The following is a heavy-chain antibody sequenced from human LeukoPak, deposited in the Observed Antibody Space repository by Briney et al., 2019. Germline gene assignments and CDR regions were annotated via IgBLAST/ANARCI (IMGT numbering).Heavy chain of an antibody. D-gene: IGHD2-15*01. V-gene: IGHV4-38-2*01. CDR2: IYHSGST. Sequence: SETLCLTCAVSGYSISSGYYWGWIRQPPGKGLGWIGSIYHSGSTYYNPSLKGRVTISVDTSKNQFSLKLSSVTAADTAVYYCARGGDIVVVPYCDYWGQGTLVTVSS. J-gene: IGHJ4*02. CDR3: ARGGDIVVVPYCDY. CDR1: GYSISSGYY.